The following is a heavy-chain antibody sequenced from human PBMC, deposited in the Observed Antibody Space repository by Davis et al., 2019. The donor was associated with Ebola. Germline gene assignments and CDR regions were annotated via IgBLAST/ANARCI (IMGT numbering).Heavy chain of an antibody. J-gene: IGHJ4*02. CDR3: ARERLTTSGYYLDY. CDR2: IRQDGSEK. D-gene: IGHD3-22*01. V-gene: IGHV3-7*03. CDR1: TFKFGNFW. Sequence: GESLKIPCAASTFKFGNFWMSWVRQAPGKGLQWLANIRQDGSEKYYVDSVKGRFTISRDHAKTLLYLQMNSLRAEDTAIYYCARERLTTSGYYLDYWGQGTPVTVSS.